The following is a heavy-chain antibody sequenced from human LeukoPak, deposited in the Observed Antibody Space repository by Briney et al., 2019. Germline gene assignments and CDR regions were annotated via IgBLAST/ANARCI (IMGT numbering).Heavy chain of an antibody. D-gene: IGHD2-15*01. Sequence: ASVKVSCKASGYTVTGYYMHWVRQAPGQGLEWMGRINPNSGGTNYAQNFQGRVTMTRDTSISTAYMELSRLRSDDTAVYYCARETGCSGGSCYDYFDYWGQGTLVTVSS. CDR1: GYTVTGYY. CDR2: INPNSGGT. V-gene: IGHV1-2*06. CDR3: ARETGCSGGSCYDYFDY. J-gene: IGHJ4*02.